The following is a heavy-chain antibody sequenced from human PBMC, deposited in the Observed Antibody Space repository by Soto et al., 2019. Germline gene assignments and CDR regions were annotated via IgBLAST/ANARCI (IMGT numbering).Heavy chain of an antibody. CDR1: GFTFSNYA. CDR3: VRDDDRPANGLDV. D-gene: IGHD2-8*01. CDR2: MPNDGKYK. V-gene: IGHV3-33*08. Sequence: GGSLRLSCAASGFTFSNYAMNWVRQAPGKGLEWVAVMPNDGKYKHYVDSVKGRFTISRDNSKNRLYLEMNSLGAEDAAVYYCVRDDDRPANGLDVWGQGTVVTVSS. J-gene: IGHJ3*01.